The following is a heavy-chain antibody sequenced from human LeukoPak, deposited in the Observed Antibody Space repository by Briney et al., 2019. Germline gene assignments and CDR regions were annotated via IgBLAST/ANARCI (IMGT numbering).Heavy chain of an antibody. J-gene: IGHJ4*02. CDR2: ISSSSSHV. D-gene: IGHD1-26*01. V-gene: IGHV3-21*01. CDR1: GFTFKNAC. Sequence: GGSLRLSCAASGFTFKNACMSWVRQAPGKGLEWVSTISSSSSHVYYADSVKGRFTISRDNAKNSVYLQMDSLRAEDTAVYYCTRPPGMDYWGQGTLVTVSS. CDR3: TRPPGMDY.